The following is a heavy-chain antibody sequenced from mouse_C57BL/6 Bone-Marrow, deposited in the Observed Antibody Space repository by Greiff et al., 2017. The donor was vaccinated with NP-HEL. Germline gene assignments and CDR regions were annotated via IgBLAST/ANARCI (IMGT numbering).Heavy chain of an antibody. CDR3: ARRAVGYFDV. D-gene: IGHD1-1*01. CDR2: ISSGSSTI. J-gene: IGHJ1*03. CDR1: GFTFSDYG. Sequence: EVKVEESGGGLVKPGGSLKLSCAASGFTFSDYGMHWVRQAPEKGLEWVAYISSGSSTIYYADTVKGRFTISRDNAKNTLFLQMTSLRSEDTAMYYCARRAVGYFDVWGTGTTVTVSS. V-gene: IGHV5-17*01.